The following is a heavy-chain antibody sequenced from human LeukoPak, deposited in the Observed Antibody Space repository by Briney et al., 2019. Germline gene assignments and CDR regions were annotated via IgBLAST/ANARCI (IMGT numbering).Heavy chain of an antibody. J-gene: IGHJ4*02. CDR3: ARDAIDRLEGTAYYFDY. CDR1: GYTFTNDG. Sequence: GASVKVSCKASGYTFTNDGISWVRQAPGQGLEWMGWISAYNGNTNYAQKLQGRVTMTTDTSTSTAYMELRSLRSDDTAVYYCARDAIDRLEGTAYYFDYWGQGTLVTVSS. D-gene: IGHD1-1*01. CDR2: ISAYNGNT. V-gene: IGHV1-18*01.